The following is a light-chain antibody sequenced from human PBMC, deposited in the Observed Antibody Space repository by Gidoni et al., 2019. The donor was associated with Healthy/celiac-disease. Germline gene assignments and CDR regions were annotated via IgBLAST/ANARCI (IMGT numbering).Light chain of an antibody. CDR2: YDS. Sequence: SYVLTQPPSVSGAPGKTARITCGGNNIGSKSVHWYQQKPGQAPVLVIYYDSDRPSGIPERFSGSNSGNTATLTISRVEAGDEADYYCQVWDSSSDHPHVVFGGGTKLTVL. CDR3: QVWDSSSDHPHVV. V-gene: IGLV3-21*04. CDR1: NIGSKS. J-gene: IGLJ2*01.